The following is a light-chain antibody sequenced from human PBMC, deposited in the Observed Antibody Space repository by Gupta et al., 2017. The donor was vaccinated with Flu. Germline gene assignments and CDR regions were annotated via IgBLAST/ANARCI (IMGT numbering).Light chain of an antibody. J-gene: IGKJ3*01. CDR3: MQSVQIAFS. CDR1: QSRLHGDGKTY. Sequence: ISCKASQSRLHGDGKTYLYWYLQKPGQPPHLLSYEVSKRFSGVPDRFSGSGSGTEFTLKISRVEADDVGVYYCMQSVQIAFSFGPGTKVDIK. CDR2: EVS. V-gene: IGKV2D-29*01.